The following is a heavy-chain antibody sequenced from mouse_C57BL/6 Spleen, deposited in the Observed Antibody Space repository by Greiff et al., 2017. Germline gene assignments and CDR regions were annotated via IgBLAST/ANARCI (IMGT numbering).Heavy chain of an antibody. Sequence: VQVVESGPGLVAPSQSLSITCTVSGFSLTSYGVDWVRQPPGKGLEWLGVIWGGGSATYTSALMSRLSISKDNSKSQVFLKMNSLQTEDTAVYYCTGNYGGRFAYWGKGTLVTVSA. CDR3: TGNYGGRFAY. J-gene: IGHJ3*01. V-gene: IGHV2-9*01. CDR1: GFSLTSYG. CDR2: IWGGGSA. D-gene: IGHD2-1*01.